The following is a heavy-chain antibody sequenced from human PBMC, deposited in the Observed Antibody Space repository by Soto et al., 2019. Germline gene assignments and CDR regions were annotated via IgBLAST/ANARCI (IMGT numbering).Heavy chain of an antibody. CDR3: ARDGKGAASTFGAYYFDS. D-gene: IGHD1-1*01. J-gene: IGHJ4*02. CDR1: GFTFSFYR. Sequence: GGSLRLSCAASGFTFSFYRMSWVRQAPGKGLKWISYITSTSSAINYADSVRGRFTISRDNGMQSLFLHMNSLRDEDTAVYYCARDGKGAASTFGAYYFDSLGQGALVTVPS. V-gene: IGHV3-48*02. CDR2: ITSTSSAI.